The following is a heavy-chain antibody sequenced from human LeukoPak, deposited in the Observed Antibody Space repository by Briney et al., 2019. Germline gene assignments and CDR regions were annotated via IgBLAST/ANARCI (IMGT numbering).Heavy chain of an antibody. D-gene: IGHD6-13*01. J-gene: IGHJ4*02. CDR1: GFTFSSYW. Sequence: HTGGSLRLSCAASGFTFSSYWMHWVRQAPGKGLVWVSRINSDGSSTSYADSVRGRFTISRDNAKNTLYLQMNSLRAEDTAVYYCARGVAAAGTTLDYWGQGTLVTVSS. V-gene: IGHV3-74*01. CDR2: INSDGSST. CDR3: ARGVAAAGTTLDY.